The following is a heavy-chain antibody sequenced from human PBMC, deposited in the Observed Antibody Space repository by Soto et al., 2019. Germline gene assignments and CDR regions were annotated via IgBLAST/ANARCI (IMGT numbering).Heavy chain of an antibody. CDR2: IYPGDSDT. V-gene: IGHV5-51*01. J-gene: IGHJ4*02. CDR3: ARLDGSGSYFPNQFDY. CDR1: GYSFTSYW. Sequence: PGASLKISCKGSGYSFTSYWIGWVRQMPGKGLEWMGIIYPGDSDTRYSPSFQGQVTISADKSISTAYLQWSSLKASDTAMYYCARLDGSGSYFPNQFDYWGQGTLVTVSS. D-gene: IGHD3-10*01.